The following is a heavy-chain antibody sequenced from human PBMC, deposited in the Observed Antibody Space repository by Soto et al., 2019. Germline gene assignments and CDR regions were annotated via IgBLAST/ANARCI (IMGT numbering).Heavy chain of an antibody. CDR2: IIPFSGTA. CDR1: GGTFSXXX. CDR3: XXXXXXXXXXXXXXXV. Sequence: QVQVVQSGAEVKRPGSSVKVSCKASGGTFSXXXXXXXXXXXXXGXXXMGGIIPFSGTANYPQKFQGRVTITADDSTSTAYMELRSLXXXXXXXXXXXXXXXXXXXXXXXXXVWGQGTTVTVSS. J-gene: IGHJ6*02. V-gene: IGHV1-69*01.